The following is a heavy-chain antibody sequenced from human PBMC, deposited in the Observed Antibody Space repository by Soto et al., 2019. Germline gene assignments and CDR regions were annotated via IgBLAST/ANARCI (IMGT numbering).Heavy chain of an antibody. J-gene: IGHJ6*02. D-gene: IGHD6-13*01. CDR3: AKFQQQQRDYYYYYGMDV. Sequence: GGSLRLSCAASGFTFSSYGMHWVRQAPGKGLEWVAVISYDGSNKYYADSVKGRFTISRDNSKNTLYLQMNSLRAEDTAVYYCAKFQQQQRDYYYYYGMDVWGQGTTVTVSS. CDR2: ISYDGSNK. V-gene: IGHV3-30*18. CDR1: GFTFSSYG.